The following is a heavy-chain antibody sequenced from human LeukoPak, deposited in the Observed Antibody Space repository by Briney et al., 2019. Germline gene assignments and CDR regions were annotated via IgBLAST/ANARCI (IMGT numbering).Heavy chain of an antibody. Sequence: PGGSLRLSCAASGFTFSSYAMSWVRQAPGKGLEWVSAISGSGGSTYYADSVKGRFTISRDNSKNTLYLQMNNLKTEDTAVYYCTSPVVTTTFDYWGQGTLVTVSS. CDR1: GFTFSSYA. CDR3: TSPVVTTTFDY. CDR2: ISGSGGST. V-gene: IGHV3-23*01. D-gene: IGHD2-21*02. J-gene: IGHJ4*02.